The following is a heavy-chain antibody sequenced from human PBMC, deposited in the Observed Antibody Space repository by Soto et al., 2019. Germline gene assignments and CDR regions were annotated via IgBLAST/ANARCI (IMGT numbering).Heavy chain of an antibody. J-gene: IGHJ4*02. CDR1: GFTFSDYA. CDR2: ISGGSSVT. CDR3: AKVLSKNYYYPFDF. Sequence: PGGSLRLSCTASGFTFSDYAMAWVRQAPGKGLEWVSTISGGSSVTYYGDSVKGRFTISRDNAKKTLFLQLNRLSAEDTATYYYAKVLSKNYYYPFDFWGQGTQVTVSS. V-gene: IGHV3-23*01. D-gene: IGHD3-10*01.